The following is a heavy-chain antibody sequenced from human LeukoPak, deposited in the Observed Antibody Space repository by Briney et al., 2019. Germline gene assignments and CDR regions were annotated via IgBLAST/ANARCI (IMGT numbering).Heavy chain of an antibody. J-gene: IGHJ4*02. D-gene: IGHD2-2*01. Sequence: SETLSLTCTVSGGSISSGSYYWTWIRQPPGEGLEWIGYIYHSESTYYNPSLKSRVTISVDRSKNQFSLKLSSVTAADTAVYYCARAESSTSPFDYWGQGTLVTVSS. CDR3: ARAESSTSPFDY. CDR2: IYHSEST. CDR1: GGSISSGSYY. V-gene: IGHV4-30-2*01.